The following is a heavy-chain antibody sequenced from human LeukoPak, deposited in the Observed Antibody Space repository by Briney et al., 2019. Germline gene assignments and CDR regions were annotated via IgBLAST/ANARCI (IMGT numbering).Heavy chain of an antibody. J-gene: IGHJ4*02. CDR2: INPKIGGT. CDR3: ARDGYGGKNVDF. Sequence: GASVKVSCKASGYRFTNYYIHWVRQAPGQGLEWMGWINPKIGGTNYAQKFLGRLIMTTDTSKRMAYMELSRLRSDDTAMYYCARDGYGGKNVDFWGQGTLVTVSS. CDR1: GYRFTNYY. D-gene: IGHD2-2*03. V-gene: IGHV1-2*02.